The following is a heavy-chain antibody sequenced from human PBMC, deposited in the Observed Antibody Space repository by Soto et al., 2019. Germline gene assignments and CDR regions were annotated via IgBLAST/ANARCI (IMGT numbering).Heavy chain of an antibody. CDR1: GGSISSDNW. Sequence: QVQLQESGPGLVRPSGTLSLTCAVSGGSISSDNWWGWVRQPPGRGLEWFGEIYHTGFTNYNPSLKSRVIMSVDKSKNQFSLRLTSVTAADTAVFYCARFGSPSLLLGELAPYYFDYWGQGILVNVSS. D-gene: IGHD3-16*01. J-gene: IGHJ4*02. CDR2: IYHTGFT. CDR3: ARFGSPSLLLGELAPYYFDY. V-gene: IGHV4-4*02.